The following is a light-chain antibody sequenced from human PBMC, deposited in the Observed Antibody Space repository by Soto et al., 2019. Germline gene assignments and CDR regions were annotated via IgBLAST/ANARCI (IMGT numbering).Light chain of an antibody. CDR2: AAS. Sequence: DIPLTQSAFYLSVSVGHTVIITCRASQSISSYLNWYQQKPGIAPKLLIYAASSLQSGVPSRFSGGRSGTDCTLTISSLQPEEFATYYCQQSYSTSITFGQGTRLEIK. CDR3: QQSYSTSIT. CDR1: QSISSY. V-gene: IGKV1-39*01. J-gene: IGKJ5*01.